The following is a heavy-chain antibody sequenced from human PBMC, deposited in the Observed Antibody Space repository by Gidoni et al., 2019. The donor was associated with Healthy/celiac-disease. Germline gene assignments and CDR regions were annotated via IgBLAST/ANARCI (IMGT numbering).Heavy chain of an antibody. J-gene: IGHJ4*02. CDR2: ISYDGSNK. Sequence: QVQLVESGGGVVQPGRSLRLSCASSGFTFSSYGMHWVRQAPGTGLELVAVISYDGSNKYYADSVKGRFTISRDNSKNTLYLQMNSLRAEDTAVYYCAKDKTIFGVVPYFDYWGQGTLVTVSS. CDR1: GFTFSSYG. D-gene: IGHD3-3*01. V-gene: IGHV3-30*18. CDR3: AKDKTIFGVVPYFDY.